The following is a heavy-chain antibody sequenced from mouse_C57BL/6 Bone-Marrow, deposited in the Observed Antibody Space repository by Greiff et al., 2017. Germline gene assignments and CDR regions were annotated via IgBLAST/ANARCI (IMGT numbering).Heavy chain of an antibody. D-gene: IGHD1-1*01. CDR3: SHLYGSTYGGYWYFDV. Sequence: QVQLQQPGAELVKPGASVKMSCKASGYTFTSYWITWVKQRPGQGLEWIGDLYPGSGSTNYNEKFKSKATLTVDTSSSTAYMQLSSLTSEDSAVYYCSHLYGSTYGGYWYFDVWGTGTTVTVSS. CDR1: GYTFTSYW. CDR2: LYPGSGST. J-gene: IGHJ1*03. V-gene: IGHV1-55*01.